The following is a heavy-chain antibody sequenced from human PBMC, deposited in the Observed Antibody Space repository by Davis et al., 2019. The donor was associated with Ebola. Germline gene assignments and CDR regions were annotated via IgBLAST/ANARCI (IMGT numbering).Heavy chain of an antibody. V-gene: IGHV3-21*01. CDR3: AGGESGWDASDI. D-gene: IGHD6-19*01. CDR2: ISSDSDYI. J-gene: IGHJ3*02. Sequence: GESLKISCTASGFTFGDYAMSWVRQAPGKGLEWVSSISSDSDYIYYADSVKGRSTVSRDNAKNSLSLQMNSLRAEDTAVYYCAGGESGWDASDIWGRGTMVTVSS. CDR1: GFTFGDYA.